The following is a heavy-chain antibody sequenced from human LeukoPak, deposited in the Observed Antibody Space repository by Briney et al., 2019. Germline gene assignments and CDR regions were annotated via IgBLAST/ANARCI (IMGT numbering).Heavy chain of an antibody. J-gene: IGHJ6*04. V-gene: IGHV3-7*01. CDR3: ARDEPPSTTGTTIF. Sequence: GGTLRLSRAVSEFSFSSYWMSSGPQAPGNGLESLAKIKQDGTEKYYVVSVKGRFTISRDNAKNSLYLQMNSLRAEDTAEYCWARDEPPSTTGTTIFWGKGTTVIVSS. D-gene: IGHD1-1*01. CDR2: IKQDGTEK. CDR1: EFSFSSYW.